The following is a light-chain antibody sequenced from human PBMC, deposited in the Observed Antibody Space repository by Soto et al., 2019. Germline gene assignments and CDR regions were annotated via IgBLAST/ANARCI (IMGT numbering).Light chain of an antibody. CDR1: QSVGSN. CDR3: KHYNTWPYT. J-gene: IGKJ2*01. CDR2: GAS. V-gene: IGKV3-15*01. Sequence: EIVMTQSPATLSVSPGERATLSCRASQSVGSNLAWYQQKPGQSPRLLIYGASTRATGIPARFSGSGSGTEFTLPISSLQSEDFEVYYCKHYNTWPYTFGQGTKLEIK.